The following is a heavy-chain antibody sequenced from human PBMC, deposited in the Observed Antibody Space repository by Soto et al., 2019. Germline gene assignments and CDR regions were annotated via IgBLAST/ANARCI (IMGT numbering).Heavy chain of an antibody. D-gene: IGHD2-15*01. CDR1: GSTFNEYA. CDR2: IFLENDQT. J-gene: IGHJ4*02. Sequence: EVQLVESGGGLVQPGRSLRLSCAVSGSTFNEYAMHWLRQAPGKGLEWVSGIFLENDQTGYADSVKGRFTTSRDKAKNSLYLQMNSLKPEDTALYYCGKDGKAGGLDFWGQGTLVTVSS. CDR3: GKDGKAGGLDF. V-gene: IGHV3-9*01.